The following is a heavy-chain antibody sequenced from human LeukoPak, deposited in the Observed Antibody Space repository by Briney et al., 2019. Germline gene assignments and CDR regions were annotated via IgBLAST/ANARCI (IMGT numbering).Heavy chain of an antibody. V-gene: IGHV1-69*13. D-gene: IGHD2-2*01. CDR3: AFWYCSSTSCSEYFQH. CDR1: GGTFSSYA. J-gene: IGHJ1*01. CDR2: IIPIFGTA. Sequence: SVKVSCKASGGTFSSYAISWVRQAPGQGLEWMGGIIPIFGTANYAQKFQGSVTITADESTSTAYMELSSLRSEDTAVYYCAFWYCSSTSCSEYFQHWGQGTLVTGSS.